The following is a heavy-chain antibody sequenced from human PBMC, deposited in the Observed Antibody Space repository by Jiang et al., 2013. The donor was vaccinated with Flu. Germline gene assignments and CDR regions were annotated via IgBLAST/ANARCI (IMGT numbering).Heavy chain of an antibody. Sequence: KISCETSGYNFPNYWIGWVRQMPGKGLEWLGIIYPGDSDTNYNPSFEGQVTLSTDKSINTAYLQWSSLKASDTAMYYCARHYSYGYLFWGQGTLVTVSS. D-gene: IGHD5-18*01. J-gene: IGHJ4*02. CDR1: GYNFPNYW. CDR2: IYPGDSDT. V-gene: IGHV5-51*01. CDR3: ARHYSYGYLF.